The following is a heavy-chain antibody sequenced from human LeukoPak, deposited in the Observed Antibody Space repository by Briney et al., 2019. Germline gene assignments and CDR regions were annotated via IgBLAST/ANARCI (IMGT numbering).Heavy chain of an antibody. V-gene: IGHV5-51*03. J-gene: IGHJ3*02. CDR3: ASRVTGDDAFDI. CDR2: LYPGDSDT. Sequence: GESLKISCKLSGYSFSSYWIGWVRQMPGEGLEWMGILYPGDSDTRYSPSFQGQVTISPDKSISTAYLQWSSLKASDTAMYYCASRVTGDDAFDIWGQGTMVTVSS. D-gene: IGHD2-21*02. CDR1: GYSFSSYW.